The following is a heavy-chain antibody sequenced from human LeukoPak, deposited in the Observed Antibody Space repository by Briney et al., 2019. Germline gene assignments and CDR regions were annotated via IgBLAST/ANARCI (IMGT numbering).Heavy chain of an antibody. CDR2: VSTSGSTI. V-gene: IGHV3-48*03. CDR1: GFTFRDYE. J-gene: IGHJ4*02. CDR3: ARDSKGYSGYDLGGGLDY. Sequence: GGSLRLSCAASGFTFRDYEINWVRQAPGKGLEWISYVSTSGSTIYYADSVKGRFTSSRDNAKDSVFLQMNSLRVEDTAIYYCARDSKGYSGYDLGGGLDYWGQGTLVIVSS. D-gene: IGHD5-12*01.